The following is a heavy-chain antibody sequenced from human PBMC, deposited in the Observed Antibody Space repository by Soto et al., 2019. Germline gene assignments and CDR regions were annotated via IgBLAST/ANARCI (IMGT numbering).Heavy chain of an antibody. J-gene: IGHJ5*02. CDR1: GDTFTSYY. CDR2: INPDGGST. CDR3: ARDRRGLRLAELFHHRP. D-gene: IGHD3-16*01. V-gene: IGHV1-46*01. Sequence: ASLKVSCKASGDTFTSYYINWVRQAPVQGLEWMGIINPDGGSTSYAQKFQGRVTMTRDTSTSTAYMELSSMRSEDTAVYYCARDRRGLRLAELFHHRPWGKGTLVNVSS.